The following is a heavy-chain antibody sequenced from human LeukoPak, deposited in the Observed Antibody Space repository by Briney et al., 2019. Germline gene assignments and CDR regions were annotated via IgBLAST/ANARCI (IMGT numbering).Heavy chain of an antibody. CDR2: ISSSGLYI. Sequence: PGGSLRLSCTVSGFTFSGYTMHWVRQAPGKGLEWVSSISSSGLYIYFADSLKGRFTISRDSAKNSLYLQVNSLRAEDTAVYYCAREFEPDYFDYWGQGTLVTVSS. CDR3: AREFEPDYFDY. V-gene: IGHV3-21*01. J-gene: IGHJ4*02. D-gene: IGHD1-14*01. CDR1: GFTFSGYT.